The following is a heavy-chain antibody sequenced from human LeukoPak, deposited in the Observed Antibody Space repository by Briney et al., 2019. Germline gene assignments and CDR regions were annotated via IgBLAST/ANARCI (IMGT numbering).Heavy chain of an antibody. D-gene: IGHD6-19*01. V-gene: IGHV3-7*01. CDR3: VSDGRSRWHFVY. Sequence: GGSLRRSCTTTGFTFRSYWMSWVRQAPGKGLEWVANTKGDGTEQYSLDSVKGRFTISRDYAKNSMSLQMNSLRADDTAVSYCVSDGRSRWHFVYWRQGVLVTVSP. CDR2: TKGDGTEQ. CDR1: GFTFRSYW. J-gene: IGHJ4*02.